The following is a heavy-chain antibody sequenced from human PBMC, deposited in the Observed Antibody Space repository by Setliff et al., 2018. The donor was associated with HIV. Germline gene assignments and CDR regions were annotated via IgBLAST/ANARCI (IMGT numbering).Heavy chain of an antibody. CDR2: VSQSGST. J-gene: IGHJ5*02. V-gene: IGHV4-39*01. Sequence: SETLSLTCSVSGVSINRTDHYWGWIRQSPGKRLEWIGSVSQSGSTYYNPSLKSRITISVDRSKNLFSLKLISVTAADQGVYYCARVPVAGANWCDPWGLGTLVTVSS. CDR3: ARVPVAGANWCDP. CDR1: GVSINRTDHY. D-gene: IGHD2-21*01.